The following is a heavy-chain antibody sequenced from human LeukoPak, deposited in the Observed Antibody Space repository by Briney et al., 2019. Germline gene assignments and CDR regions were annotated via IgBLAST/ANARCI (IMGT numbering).Heavy chain of an antibody. CDR1: GGSFRGYY. J-gene: IGHJ6*03. D-gene: IGHD3-10*01. V-gene: IGHV4-59*10. CDR2: IYTSGST. CDR3: ARAVLGGSGSYYNVPHMDV. Sequence: PSETLSLTCAVYGGSFRGYYWSWIQQPAGKGVEWIGRIYTSGSTNYNPSLKSRVTMSVDTSKNQFSLQLSSVTAADTAVYYCARAVLGGSGSYYNVPHMDVWGKGTTVTISS.